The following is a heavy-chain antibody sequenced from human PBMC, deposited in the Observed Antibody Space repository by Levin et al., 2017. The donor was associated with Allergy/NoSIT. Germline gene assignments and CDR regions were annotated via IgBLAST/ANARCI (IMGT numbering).Heavy chain of an antibody. CDR1: GFTFSSYA. V-gene: IGHV3-23*01. CDR3: AKDLLAYSSSRGAFDI. J-gene: IGHJ3*02. D-gene: IGHD6-13*01. Sequence: GGSLRLSCAASGFTFSSYAMSWVRQAPGKGLEWVSAISGSGGSTYYADSVKGRFTISRDNSKNTLYLQMNSLRAEDTAVYYCAKDLLAYSSSRGAFDIWGQGTMVTVSS. CDR2: ISGSGGST.